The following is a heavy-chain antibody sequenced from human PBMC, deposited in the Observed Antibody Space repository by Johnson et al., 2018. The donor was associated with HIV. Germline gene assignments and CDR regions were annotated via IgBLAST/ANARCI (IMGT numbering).Heavy chain of an antibody. Sequence: VQLVESGGGVVRPGGSLRLSCAASGFTFDDYGMSWVRPAPGKGLEWVSGINWNGGSIAYADSVKGRFTISSDNAKNSLYLQMNSLRAEDTALYYCARDGYYDSGSDPLDIWGQGTMVTVSS. CDR3: ARDGYYDSGSDPLDI. D-gene: IGHD3-10*01. CDR1: GFTFDDYG. V-gene: IGHV3-20*04. J-gene: IGHJ3*02. CDR2: INWNGGSI.